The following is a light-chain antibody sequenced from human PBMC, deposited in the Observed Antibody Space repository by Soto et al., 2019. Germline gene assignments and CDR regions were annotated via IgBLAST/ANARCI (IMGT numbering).Light chain of an antibody. CDR2: EVT. CDR3: SSFTSTSTRL. Sequence: QSVLTQPASVSGSPGQSITISCTGTSSDIGSYDYVSWYQQQPGKAPNLIIYEVTDRPSGVSNRFSDSKSGNTASLAISGLQAEDEADYYCSSFTSTSTRLFGSGTKVTVL. J-gene: IGLJ1*01. CDR1: SSDIGSYDY. V-gene: IGLV2-14*01.